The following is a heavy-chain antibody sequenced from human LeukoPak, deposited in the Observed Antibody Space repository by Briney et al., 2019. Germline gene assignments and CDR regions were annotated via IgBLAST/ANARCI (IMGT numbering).Heavy chain of an antibody. J-gene: IGHJ5*02. Sequence: ASVKVSCKASGYTFTSYDINWVRQATGQGLERMGWMNPNSGNTGYAQKFQGRVTITRNTSISTAYMELSSLRSEDTAVYYCARGGGDIVVVPAATDNNWFDPWGQGTLVTVSS. CDR1: GYTFTSYD. CDR3: ARGGGDIVVVPAATDNNWFDP. D-gene: IGHD2-2*01. V-gene: IGHV1-8*03. CDR2: MNPNSGNT.